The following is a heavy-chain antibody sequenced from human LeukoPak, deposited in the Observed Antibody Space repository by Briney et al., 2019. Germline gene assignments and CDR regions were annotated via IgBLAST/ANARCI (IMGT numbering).Heavy chain of an antibody. D-gene: IGHD4-11*01. CDR3: ATTRDYTDAFAS. CDR1: GYNSIGYY. Sequence: ASVKVSRKASGYNSIGYYIHWVRQAPGQGLEWMGCINPRSGGTNYAPKFQGWVTMTRDTSITTAYMDMSRLTSDDTAAYYCATTRDYTDAFASWGQGTMVTVSS. V-gene: IGHV1-2*04. CDR2: INPRSGGT. J-gene: IGHJ3*01.